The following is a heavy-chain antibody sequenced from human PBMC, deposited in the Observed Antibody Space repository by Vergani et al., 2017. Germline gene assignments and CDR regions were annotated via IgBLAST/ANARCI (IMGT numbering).Heavy chain of an antibody. CDR3: ARSRTRRCGYDLKYYDYGMDV. CDR2: INHSGST. V-gene: IGHV4-34*01. Sequence: QVQLQQWGAGLLKPSETLSLTCAVYGGSFSGYYWSWIRQPPGKGLDWIGEINHSGSTNYNPSLKSRVTISVDTSKNQFSLKLSSVTAADTAVYYCARSRTRRCGYDLKYYDYGMDVWGQXP. D-gene: IGHD5-12*01. CDR1: GGSFSGYY. J-gene: IGHJ6*02.